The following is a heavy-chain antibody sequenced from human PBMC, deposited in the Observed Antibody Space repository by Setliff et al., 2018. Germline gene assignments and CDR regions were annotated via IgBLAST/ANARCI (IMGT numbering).Heavy chain of an antibody. J-gene: IGHJ5*01. D-gene: IGHD5-18*01. Sequence: GESLKISCKASGYRFTSQWIAWVRQTPGRGLEWTGITYPADSDTTYSPSFQGQVTISVDESLSTAYLQWSSLKASDSGKYYCARRGYGGYIYGSFDSWGQGTLVTSPQ. V-gene: IGHV5-51*01. CDR3: ARRGYGGYIYGSFDS. CDR1: GYRFTSQW. CDR2: TYPADSDT.